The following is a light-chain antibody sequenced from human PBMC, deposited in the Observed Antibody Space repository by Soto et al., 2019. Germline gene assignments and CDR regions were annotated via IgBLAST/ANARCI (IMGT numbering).Light chain of an antibody. CDR2: GAS. J-gene: IGKJ4*01. V-gene: IGKV3D-20*02. CDR3: QQRSNWPLT. CDR1: HFVATSY. Sequence: EIVLTQSPGTLSLSPGERATLSCRASHFVATSYVAWYQQKPGQAPRLLIYGASSRATGIPDRFSGSGSGTDFTLTISSLEPEDFAVYYCQQRSNWPLTFGGGTKVDIK.